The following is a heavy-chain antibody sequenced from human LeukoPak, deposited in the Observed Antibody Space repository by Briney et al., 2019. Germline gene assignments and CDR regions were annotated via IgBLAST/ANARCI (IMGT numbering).Heavy chain of an antibody. Sequence: PSETLSLTCTVSGGSISSYYWSWIRQPPGKGLEWIGYIYYSGSTNYNPSLKSRVTISVDTSKNQFSLKLSSVTAADTAVYYCARDLEWPRYWYFDLWGRGTLVTVSS. D-gene: IGHD3-3*01. V-gene: IGHV4-59*01. CDR1: GGSISSYY. CDR3: ARDLEWPRYWYFDL. J-gene: IGHJ2*01. CDR2: IYYSGST.